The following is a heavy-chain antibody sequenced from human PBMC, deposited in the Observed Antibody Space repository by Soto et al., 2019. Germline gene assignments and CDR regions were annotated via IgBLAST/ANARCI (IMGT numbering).Heavy chain of an antibody. CDR1: GGSLTGYY. V-gene: IGHV4-34*01. J-gene: IGHJ4*02. Sequence: QVHLQQWGAGLLKPSETLSLTCAVNGGSLTGYYWSWIRQPPGKGLEWIGEIKDGGVTNYSPSLTGXXTXSXXTSKNQFSLKLNSVTAADTPVYYCARGQEGIVATHWDQGTLVTVSS. CDR2: IKDGGVT. D-gene: IGHD5-12*01. CDR3: ARGQEGIVATH.